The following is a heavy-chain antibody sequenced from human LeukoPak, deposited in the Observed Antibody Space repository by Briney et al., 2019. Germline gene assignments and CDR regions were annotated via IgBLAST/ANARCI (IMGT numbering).Heavy chain of an antibody. V-gene: IGHV3-21*01. D-gene: IGHD1-26*01. CDR3: ARDPPLEGGYYPFDY. J-gene: IGHJ4*02. Sequence: GGSLRLSRAASGFTFSSYSMNWVRDAPGRGLECVSSISSSSSYRYYADSVKGRCTISRDNAKNSLYLQMNSLRAEDTAVYYCARDPPLEGGYYPFDYWGQGTLVTVSS. CDR2: ISSSSSYR. CDR1: GFTFSSYS.